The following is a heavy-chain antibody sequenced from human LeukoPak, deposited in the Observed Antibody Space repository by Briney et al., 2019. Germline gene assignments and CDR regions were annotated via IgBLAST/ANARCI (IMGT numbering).Heavy chain of an antibody. CDR1: GFTFDDYA. Sequence: PGGSLRLSCAASGFTFDDYAMHWVRQAPGKGLEWVSGISWNRGSIGYADSVKGRFTISRDNAKNSLYLQMNSLRTEDTALYYCAKRGYDFWSGYYSPSFYYYYMDVWGKGTTVTVSS. V-gene: IGHV3-9*01. CDR3: AKRGYDFWSGYYSPSFYYYYMDV. D-gene: IGHD3-3*01. J-gene: IGHJ6*03. CDR2: ISWNRGSI.